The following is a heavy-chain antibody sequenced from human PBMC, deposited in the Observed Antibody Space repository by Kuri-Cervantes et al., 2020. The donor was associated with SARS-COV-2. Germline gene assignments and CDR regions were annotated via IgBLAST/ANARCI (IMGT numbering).Heavy chain of an antibody. J-gene: IGHJ4*02. D-gene: IGHD2-15*01. CDR1: GFTFSSYA. CDR3: ARERVVGHSASYAIFDY. V-gene: IGHV3-64*01. CDR2: ISSNGGST. Sequence: GGSLRLSCAASGFTFSSYAMHWVRQAPGKGLEYVSAISSNGGSTYYANSVKGRFTISRDNSKNTLYLQMGSLRAEDMAVYYCARERVVGHSASYAIFDYWGQGTLVTVSS.